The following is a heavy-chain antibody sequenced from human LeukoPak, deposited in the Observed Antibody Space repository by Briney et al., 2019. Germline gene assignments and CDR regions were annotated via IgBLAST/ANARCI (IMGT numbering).Heavy chain of an antibody. CDR3: AHREGYYDILTGYYSRWFDP. CDR2: IYWDDDK. D-gene: IGHD3-9*01. V-gene: IGHV2-5*02. J-gene: IGHJ5*02. Sequence: SGPTLVNPTQTLTLTCTFSGFSLSTSGVGVGWIRQPPGKALEWLALIYWDDDKRYSPSLKSRLTITKDTSKNQVVLTMTNMDPVDTATYYCAHREGYYDILTGYYSRWFDPWGQGTLVIVSS. CDR1: GFSLSTSGVG.